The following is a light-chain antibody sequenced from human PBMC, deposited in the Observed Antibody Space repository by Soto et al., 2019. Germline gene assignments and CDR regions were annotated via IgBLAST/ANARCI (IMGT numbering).Light chain of an antibody. CDR2: EVS. V-gene: IGLV2-14*01. J-gene: IGLJ3*02. Sequence: QSVLTQPASVSGSPGQSITISCTGTSSDVGGYNYVSWYQQHPGKAPKLMIFEVSYRPSGVSNRFSGSKSGNTASLTISGLQAEDEADYYCSSFTTTTWVFGGGTNVTVL. CDR3: SSFTTTTWV. CDR1: SSDVGGYNY.